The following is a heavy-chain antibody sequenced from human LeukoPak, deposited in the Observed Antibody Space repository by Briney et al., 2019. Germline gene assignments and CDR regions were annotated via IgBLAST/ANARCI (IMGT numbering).Heavy chain of an antibody. CDR2: ISAYNGNT. CDR1: GYTFASYG. V-gene: IGHV1-18*01. J-gene: IGHJ5*02. Sequence: ASVKVCCKASGYTFASYGISWVRQAPGQGLEWMGWISAYNGNTNYAQKLQGRVTMTTDTSTSTAYMELRSLRSDDTAVYYCARDVSGYDGRWFDPWGQGTLVTVSS. CDR3: ARDVSGYDGRWFDP. D-gene: IGHD5-12*01.